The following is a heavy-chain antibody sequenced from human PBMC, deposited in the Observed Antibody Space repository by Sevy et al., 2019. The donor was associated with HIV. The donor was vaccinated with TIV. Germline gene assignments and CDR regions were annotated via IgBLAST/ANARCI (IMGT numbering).Heavy chain of an antibody. V-gene: IGHV4-4*07. J-gene: IGHJ4*02. CDR1: GGSISSYY. D-gene: IGHD6-13*01. CDR2: IYTSGST. Sequence: SETLSLTCTVSGGSISSYYWSWIRQPAGKGLEWIGRIYTSGSTNYNPSLKSRVTMSVATSKNQFSLKLSSVTAADTAVYYCARVGSSGSSWYNGFDYWGQGTLVTVSS. CDR3: ARVGSSGSSWYNGFDY.